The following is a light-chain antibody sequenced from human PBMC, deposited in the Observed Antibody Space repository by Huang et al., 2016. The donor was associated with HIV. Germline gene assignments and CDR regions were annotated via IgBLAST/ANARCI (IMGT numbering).Light chain of an antibody. J-gene: IGKJ4*01. CDR1: QYSNSA. V-gene: IGKV1-13*02. CDR2: DAS. CDR3: QQFNGFSLT. Sequence: AIQLTQSPPSLSAAAGDRVTITCRASQYSNSALAWYQQKPGKAPKLLFYDASNLKIGVPSRFSGSGSGTDFTLSISSLQPEDVATYYCQQFNGFSLTFGGGTRVEIK.